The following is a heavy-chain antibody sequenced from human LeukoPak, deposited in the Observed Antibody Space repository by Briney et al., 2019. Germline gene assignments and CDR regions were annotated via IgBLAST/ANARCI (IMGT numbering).Heavy chain of an antibody. J-gene: IGHJ3*02. CDR1: GVSISSYY. CDR3: ARASSWYPYAFDI. Sequence: SETLSLTCTVSGVSISSYYWSWIRQPPGKGLEWIGYIYYSGSTNYNPSLKSRVTISVDTSKNQFSLKLSSVTAADTAVYYCARASSWYPYAFDIWGQGTMVTVSS. CDR2: IYYSGST. V-gene: IGHV4-59*01. D-gene: IGHD6-13*01.